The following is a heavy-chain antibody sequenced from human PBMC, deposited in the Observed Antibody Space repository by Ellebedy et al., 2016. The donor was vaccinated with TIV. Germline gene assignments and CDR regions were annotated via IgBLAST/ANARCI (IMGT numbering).Heavy chain of an antibody. CDR1: GVTFSNYW. V-gene: IGHV3-7*01. D-gene: IGHD3-16*01. J-gene: IGHJ4*02. Sequence: GESLKISCVASGVTFSNYWMSWVRQVSGKGLEWVTNIKQGGDERYFVDSVKGRFTISRDNAKNSLYLQMNSLRAEDTAVYYCARDLIGRGRYPSDYWGQGTLVTVSS. CDR3: ARDLIGRGRYPSDY. CDR2: IKQGGDER.